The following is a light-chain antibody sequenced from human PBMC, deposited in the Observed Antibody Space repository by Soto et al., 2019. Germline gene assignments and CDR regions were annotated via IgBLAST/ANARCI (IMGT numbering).Light chain of an antibody. V-gene: IGKV3-20*01. Sequence: EIVLTQSPGTLSLSPGERATLSCRASQSVSSSYLAWYQQKPGQAPSLLIYGASSRATGIPDRFSGSGSGTVFTLTISRLEPEDFAVYYCEQYGSSPRTFGQGTKVEI. J-gene: IGKJ1*01. CDR1: QSVSSSY. CDR3: EQYGSSPRT. CDR2: GAS.